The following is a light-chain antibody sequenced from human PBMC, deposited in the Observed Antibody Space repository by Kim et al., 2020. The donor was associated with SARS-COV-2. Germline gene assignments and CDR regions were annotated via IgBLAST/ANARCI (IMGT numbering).Light chain of an antibody. CDR1: HSVNNNF. J-gene: IGKJ1*01. V-gene: IGKV3-20*01. CDR3: QQYGASPWT. Sequence: IVLTQFPGTLSVSPGERATLSCRASHSVNNNFLAWYQQKPGQAPRLLIHAASKRATGISDRFSGNGSRTDFSLSISRLEPEDVAVYHCQQYGASPWTFGQGTKVDIK. CDR2: AAS.